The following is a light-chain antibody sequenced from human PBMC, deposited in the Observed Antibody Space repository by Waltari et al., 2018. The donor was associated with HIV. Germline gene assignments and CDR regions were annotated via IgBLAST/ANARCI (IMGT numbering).Light chain of an antibody. CDR3: CSYAGDSNYV. J-gene: IGLJ1*01. CDR2: EVN. CDR1: SSVLCLYNL. V-gene: IGLV2-23*02. Sequence: QSALTQPASVSGSLGQSISISCSGSSSVLCLYNLVSWYQVSPGKAPKLIIHEVNKRPSGVSDRFSGSKSGKTASLTISGLQTEDEADYYCCSYAGDSNYVFGTGTKVTVL.